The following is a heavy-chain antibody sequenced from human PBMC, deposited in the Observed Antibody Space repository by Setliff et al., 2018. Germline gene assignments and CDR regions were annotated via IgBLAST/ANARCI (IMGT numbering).Heavy chain of an antibody. V-gene: IGHV4-34*01. CDR1: GGSLSDYY. CDR3: ARDRQYCSSPTCYSSYFYYYGMDV. J-gene: IGHJ6*02. CDR2: IYHSGST. D-gene: IGHD2-2*02. Sequence: PSETLSLTCGGYGGSLSDYYWSWVRQPPGKGLEWIGEIYHSGSTNYNPSLKSRVTISVDTSKNQFSLKLSSVTAADTAVYYCARDRQYCSSPTCYSSYFYYYGMDVWGQGTTVTVSS.